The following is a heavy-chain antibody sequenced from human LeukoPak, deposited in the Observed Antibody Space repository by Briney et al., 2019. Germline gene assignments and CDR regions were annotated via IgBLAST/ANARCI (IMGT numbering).Heavy chain of an antibody. CDR2: ISWNSGSI. CDR1: GFTFDDYA. D-gene: IGHD3/OR15-3a*01. J-gene: IGHJ3*02. CDR3: AKDGLPDAFDI. Sequence: GGSLRLSCAASGFTFDDYAMHWVRQAPGKGLEWVSGISWNSGSIGYADSVKGRFTTSRDNAKNSLYLQMNSLRAEDTALYYCAKDGLPDAFDIWGQGTMVTVSS. V-gene: IGHV3-9*01.